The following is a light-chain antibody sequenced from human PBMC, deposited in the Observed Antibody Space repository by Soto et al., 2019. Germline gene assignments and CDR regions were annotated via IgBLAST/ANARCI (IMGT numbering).Light chain of an antibody. V-gene: IGKV3-11*01. CDR2: DAS. CDR1: QSVRSN. Sequence: EIVLTQSPATLSLSPGERATLSCRASQSVRSNLAWYQQKPGQAPRLLIYDASNRATSIPGRFSGSGSGTDINLTITNRDHEAFQVYYCQQRSNTPRTSGQGANVAI. J-gene: IGKJ1*01. CDR3: QQRSNTPRT.